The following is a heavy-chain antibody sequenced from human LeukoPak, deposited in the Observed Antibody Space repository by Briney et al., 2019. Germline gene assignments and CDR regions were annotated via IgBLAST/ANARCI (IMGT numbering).Heavy chain of an antibody. V-gene: IGHV1-69*05. Sequence: SVKVSCKASGGTFSSYAISWVRQAPGQGLEWMGGIIPIFGTANYAQKFQGRVTITTDESTSTAYMELSSLRSEDTAVYYCAKSGITIFGVVIIHDAFDIWGQGTMVTVSS. D-gene: IGHD3-3*01. CDR3: AKSGITIFGVVIIHDAFDI. J-gene: IGHJ3*02. CDR2: IIPIFGTA. CDR1: GGTFSSYA.